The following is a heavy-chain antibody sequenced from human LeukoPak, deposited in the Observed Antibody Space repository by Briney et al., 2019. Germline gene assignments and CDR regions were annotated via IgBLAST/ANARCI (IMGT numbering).Heavy chain of an antibody. D-gene: IGHD5-18*01. V-gene: IGHV4-34*01. CDR1: GGSFSGYY. CDR3: ARARGYSYGGQYYFDY. Sequence: ASETLSLTCGVYGGSFSGYYWSWIRQPPGKGLEWIGEINHSGSTNYNPSLKSRVTISVDTSKNQFSLKLSSLTAADTAVLYCARARGYSYGGQYYFDYWGQGTLVTVSS. J-gene: IGHJ4*02. CDR2: INHSGST.